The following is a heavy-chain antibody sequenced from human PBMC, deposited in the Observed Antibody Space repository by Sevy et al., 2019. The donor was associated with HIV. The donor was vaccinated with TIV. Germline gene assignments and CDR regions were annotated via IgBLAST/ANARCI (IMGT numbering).Heavy chain of an antibody. D-gene: IGHD3-22*01. V-gene: IGHV1-18*01. CDR1: GYTFTNYG. CDR3: AGRIYYDSSAYYGWFDP. Sequence: ASVKVSCKASGYTFTNYGISWVRQAPGQGLEWMGWISTHNGDTNYAQKLQGRVTMTTDTSTSTAYLELRSLRSDDTAVYYCAGRIYYDSSAYYGWFDPWGQGTLVTVSS. CDR2: ISTHNGDT. J-gene: IGHJ5*02.